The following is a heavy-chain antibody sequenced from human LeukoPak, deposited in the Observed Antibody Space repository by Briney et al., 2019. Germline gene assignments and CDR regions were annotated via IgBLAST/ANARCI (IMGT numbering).Heavy chain of an antibody. J-gene: IGHJ4*02. CDR2: IYYSGST. V-gene: IGHV4-59*12. D-gene: IGHD3-3*01. CDR1: GGSISSYY. CDR3: ARAGSYYDFWSGYYPGSYYFDY. Sequence: KPSETLSLTCTVSGGSISSYYWSWIRQPPGKGLEWIGYIYYSGSTNYNPSLKSRVTISVDTSKNQFSLKLSSVTAADTAVYYCARAGSYYDFWSGYYPGSYYFDYWGQGTLVTVSS.